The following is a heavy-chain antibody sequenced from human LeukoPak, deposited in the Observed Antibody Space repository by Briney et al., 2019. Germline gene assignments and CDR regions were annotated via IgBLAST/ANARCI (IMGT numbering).Heavy chain of an antibody. Sequence: GGSLRLSCAASGFTFSSYGMSWVRQAPGKGLEWVSAISGDGTATYYADSVKGRFTISRDNSKNTLYLQMNSLRAEDTAVYYCAKGTGGGGAFDIWGQGTMVTVSS. J-gene: IGHJ3*02. CDR2: ISGDGTAT. V-gene: IGHV3-23*01. D-gene: IGHD2-15*01. CDR3: AKGTGGGGAFDI. CDR1: GFTFSSYG.